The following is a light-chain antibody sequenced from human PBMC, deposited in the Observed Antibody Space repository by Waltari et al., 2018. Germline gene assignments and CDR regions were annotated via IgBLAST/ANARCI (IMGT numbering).Light chain of an antibody. Sequence: DVVLTQSPLSLPVTLGQPASISCRSSQSLVYIDGNTYLSWFHQRPGQSPRRLIHKVSNRYSGVPDRFGGGWSVTDFTLKISRMEAENVEVYYSMQATHWPTFGEETKLEIK. J-gene: IGKJ2*01. CDR3: MQATHWPT. CDR2: KVS. V-gene: IGKV2-30*01. CDR1: QSLVYIDGNTY.